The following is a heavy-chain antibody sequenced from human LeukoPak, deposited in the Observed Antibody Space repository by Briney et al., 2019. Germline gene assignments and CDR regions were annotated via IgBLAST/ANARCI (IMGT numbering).Heavy chain of an antibody. D-gene: IGHD5-24*01. J-gene: IGHJ4*02. Sequence: SETLSLTCAVYGGSFSGYSWNWIRQPPVKGLEWIGEINHSGGTNYNPSPKSRVTISVDTSKNQFSLKLSSVTAADTAVYYCARVGDGYNWSGYFDYWGQGTLVTVSS. V-gene: IGHV4-34*01. CDR3: ARVGDGYNWSGYFDY. CDR2: INHSGGT. CDR1: GGSFSGYS.